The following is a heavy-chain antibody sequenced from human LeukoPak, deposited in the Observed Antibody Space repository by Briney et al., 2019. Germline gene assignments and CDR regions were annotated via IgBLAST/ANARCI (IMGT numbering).Heavy chain of an antibody. CDR3: ARLPHRSAGWFDP. CDR1: GGSISNYY. Sequence: SETLSLTCTVSGGSISNYYWSWIWQPPGKGLEWIGYIHYSGSTNYNPSLKSRVTISADTSKNQFSLKLTSVTAADTAVYYCARLPHRSAGWFDPWGQGTLVTVSS. V-gene: IGHV4-59*08. D-gene: IGHD2-15*01. CDR2: IHYSGST. J-gene: IGHJ5*02.